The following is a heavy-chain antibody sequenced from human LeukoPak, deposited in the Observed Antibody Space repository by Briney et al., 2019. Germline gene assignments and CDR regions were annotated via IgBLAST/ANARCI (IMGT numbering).Heavy chain of an antibody. Sequence: GGSLRLSCAASGFTFSSFWMTWVRQAPGKGLEWVSGISWNSGSIGYADSVKGRFTISRDNAKNSLYLQMNSLRAEDTALYYCAKDNYYDSSGYYLYWGQGTLVTVSS. CDR1: GFTFSSFW. CDR3: AKDNYYDSSGYYLY. D-gene: IGHD3-22*01. J-gene: IGHJ4*02. V-gene: IGHV3-9*01. CDR2: ISWNSGSI.